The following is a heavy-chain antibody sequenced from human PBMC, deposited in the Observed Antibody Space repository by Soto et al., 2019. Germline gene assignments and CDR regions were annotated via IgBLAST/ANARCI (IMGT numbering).Heavy chain of an antibody. CDR2: IVPIFGSI. CDR3: ASRERVDAFDV. Sequence: QVQLVQSGAEVKKPGSSVKVSCKASGGTFSSYGITWVRQAPGQGLEWMGGIVPIFGSINLAQKFRGRLTITPEKSTSTVYMELSSLTSEDTAVYYCASRERVDAFDVWGQGTMVTVSS. J-gene: IGHJ3*01. D-gene: IGHD1-26*01. V-gene: IGHV1-69*06. CDR1: GGTFSSYG.